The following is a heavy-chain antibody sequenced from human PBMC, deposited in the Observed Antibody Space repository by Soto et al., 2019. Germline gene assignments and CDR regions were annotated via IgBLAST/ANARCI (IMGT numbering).Heavy chain of an antibody. Sequence: SETLSLTCTVSGGSMISGGYYWNWIRQHPGKGLEWIGYIYYSGSTYYSPSLKSRLTISVDTSKNQFSLKLSSVTAADTAVYYCARGFSGSSGYYPDAYNWFDPWGQGTLVTVSS. D-gene: IGHD3-22*01. CDR3: ARGFSGSSGYYPDAYNWFDP. CDR2: IYYSGST. J-gene: IGHJ5*02. V-gene: IGHV4-31*03. CDR1: GGSMISGGYY.